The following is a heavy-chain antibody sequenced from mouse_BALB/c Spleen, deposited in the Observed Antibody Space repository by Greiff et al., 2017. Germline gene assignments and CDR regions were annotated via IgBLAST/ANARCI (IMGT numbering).Heavy chain of an antibody. CDR3: VRRGSDLYYYAMDF. D-gene: IGHD1-1*01. CDR2: IRSKSNNYAT. V-gene: IGHV10-1*01. CDR1: GFTFKTYA. J-gene: IGHJ4*01. Sequence: EVQLVESGGGLVQPKGSLKLSCAASGFTFKTYAMNWVRQAPGKGLEWVARIRSKSNNYATYYADSVKDRFTISRDDSQNMLYLQMNNLKTEDTAMYYCVRRGSDLYYYAMDFWGQGTSVTVSS.